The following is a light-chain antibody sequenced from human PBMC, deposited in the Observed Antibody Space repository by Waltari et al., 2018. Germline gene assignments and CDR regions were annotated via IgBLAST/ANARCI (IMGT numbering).Light chain of an antibody. J-gene: IGKJ4*01. CDR2: AAS. CDR1: QSVRSTY. V-gene: IGKV3-20*01. Sequence: LVLTQSPGTLSLSPGERATLSCRASQSVRSTYLGWYQQKPGQAPRLVIYAASGRTAGVPDRFIGSGSGTDFTLTISRLEPEDFAVYYCQYYSRSPLPSFGGGTKVEIK. CDR3: QYYSRSPLPS.